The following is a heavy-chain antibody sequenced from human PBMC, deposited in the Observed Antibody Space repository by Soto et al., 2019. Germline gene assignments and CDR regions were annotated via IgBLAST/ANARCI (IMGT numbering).Heavy chain of an antibody. CDR2: VYYSGGA. Sequence: SETLSLTCAVSGVSIHNSHSFWAWIRQPPGKGLEFIGSVYYSGGANYNPSLESRVTISVDTSKNQLSLRVNSVTAADTAVYYCGRVVEGATRHTDFDSWGQGTLVTVSS. CDR3: GRVVEGATRHTDFDS. J-gene: IGHJ5*01. V-gene: IGHV4-39*01. CDR1: GVSIHNSHSF. D-gene: IGHD2-15*01.